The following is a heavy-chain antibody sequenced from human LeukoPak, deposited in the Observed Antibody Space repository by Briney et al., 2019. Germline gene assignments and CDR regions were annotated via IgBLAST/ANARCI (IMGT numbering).Heavy chain of an antibody. CDR2: ISYEGSNK. CDR1: GFNFSNYA. V-gene: IGHV3-30*04. J-gene: IGHJ4*02. D-gene: IGHD6-6*01. CDR3: AKGFSSSPIDY. Sequence: GRSLRLSCAASGFNFSNYAMHWVRQAPGKGLEWVAVISYEGSNKYYADSVKGRFTISRDNSKNKQYLQMNSLRAEDTAVYYCAKGFSSSPIDYWGQGTLVTVSS.